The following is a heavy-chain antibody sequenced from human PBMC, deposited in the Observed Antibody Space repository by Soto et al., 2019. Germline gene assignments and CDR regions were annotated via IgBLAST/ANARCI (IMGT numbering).Heavy chain of an antibody. CDR2: ISSSSSYI. V-gene: IGHV3-21*01. CDR3: ARDRYCSSTSCYPDPPYYYYGMDV. CDR1: GFTFSSYS. Sequence: GGSLRLSCAASGFTFSSYSMNWVRQAPGKGLEWVSSISSSSSYIYYADSVKGLFTISRDNAKNSLYLQMNSLRAEDTAVYYCARDRYCSSTSCYPDPPYYYYGMDVWGQGTTVTVSS. D-gene: IGHD2-2*01. J-gene: IGHJ6*02.